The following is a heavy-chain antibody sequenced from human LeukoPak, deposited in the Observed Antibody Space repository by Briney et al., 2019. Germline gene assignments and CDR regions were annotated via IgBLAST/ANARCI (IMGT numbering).Heavy chain of an antibody. Sequence: GESLKISCKGSGYNFINYWIGWVRQMPGEGLEWMGIIYPGDSDTRYSPSFQGQVTFSADKSTSTAYLQWSSLKGSDTAMYYCARLGGVAAAVDYWGQGTLVTVSS. V-gene: IGHV5-51*01. J-gene: IGHJ4*02. CDR1: GYNFINYW. D-gene: IGHD6-13*01. CDR2: IYPGDSDT. CDR3: ARLGGVAAAVDY.